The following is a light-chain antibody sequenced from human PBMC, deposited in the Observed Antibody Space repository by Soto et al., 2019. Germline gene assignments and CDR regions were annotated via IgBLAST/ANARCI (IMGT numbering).Light chain of an antibody. CDR3: QHYRTS. Sequence: EIVLTQSPGTLSLSPGERATLSCRASQSVCSSYLAWYQQKPGQAPRQLIYGASSRATGIPDRFSGSGSGTDFTLTITRLEPEDFAVYYCQHYRTSFGGGTRVEIK. V-gene: IGKV3-20*01. J-gene: IGKJ4*01. CDR2: GAS. CDR1: QSVCSSY.